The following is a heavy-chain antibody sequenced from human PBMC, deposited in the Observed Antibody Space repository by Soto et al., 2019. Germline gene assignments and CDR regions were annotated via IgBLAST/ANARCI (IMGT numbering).Heavy chain of an antibody. CDR3: AVDARGYSYGFDY. CDR1: GGTFSSYA. D-gene: IGHD5-18*01. Sequence: ASVKVSCKASGGTFSSYAISWVRQAPGQGLEWMGGIIPIFGTANYAQKFQGRVTITADESTSTAYMELSSLRSEDTAVYYCAVDARGYSYGFDYWGQGTLVTVSS. J-gene: IGHJ4*02. CDR2: IIPIFGTA. V-gene: IGHV1-69*13.